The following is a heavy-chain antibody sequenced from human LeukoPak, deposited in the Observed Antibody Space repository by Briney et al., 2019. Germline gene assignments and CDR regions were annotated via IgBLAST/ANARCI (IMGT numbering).Heavy chain of an antibody. J-gene: IGHJ4*02. D-gene: IGHD3-22*01. CDR2: IDWDDEK. V-gene: IGHV2-70*11. CDR1: GFSLSTSGMC. CDR3: ARIRLYDSSGYHFDY. Sequence: ESGPTLVKPTQTLTLTCTFSGFSLSTSGMCVSWIRQPPGKALEWLARIDWDDEKYYRTSLKTRLTISKDTSKNQVVLTMTNMDPVDTATYYCARIRLYDSSGYHFDYWGQGTLVTVSS.